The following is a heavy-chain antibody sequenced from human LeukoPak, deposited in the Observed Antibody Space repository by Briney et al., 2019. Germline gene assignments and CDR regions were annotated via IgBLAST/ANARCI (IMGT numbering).Heavy chain of an antibody. CDR3: AREAIAARRGGFDY. Sequence: GASVKVSCKASGYTFTGYYMHWVRQAPGQGLVWMGWINPNSGGTNYAQKFQGRVTMTRDTSISTAYMELSRLRSDDTAVYYCAREAIAARRGGFDYWGQGTLVTVSS. V-gene: IGHV1-2*02. J-gene: IGHJ4*02. D-gene: IGHD6-6*01. CDR1: GYTFTGYY. CDR2: INPNSGGT.